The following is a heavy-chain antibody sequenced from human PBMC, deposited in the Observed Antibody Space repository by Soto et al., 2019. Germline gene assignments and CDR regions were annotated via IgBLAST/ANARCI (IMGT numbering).Heavy chain of an antibody. Sequence: GGSLRLSCVVSGISFDDYAMHWVRQVPGKGLEWVSGINWDSGDIGYADSVKGRFTISRDNAKNSLYLQMNSLKTEDTALYYCAKETAPGFYDGKGHCYYWGQGTRVTASS. V-gene: IGHV3-9*01. CDR2: INWDSGDI. CDR3: AKETAPGFYDGKGHCYY. D-gene: IGHD3-16*01. J-gene: IGHJ4*02. CDR1: GISFDDYA.